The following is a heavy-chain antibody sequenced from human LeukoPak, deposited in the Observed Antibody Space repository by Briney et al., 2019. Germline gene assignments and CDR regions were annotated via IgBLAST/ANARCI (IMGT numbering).Heavy chain of an antibody. V-gene: IGHV5-51*01. J-gene: IGHJ3*02. CDR2: IYPGDSDT. D-gene: IGHD3-16*01. CDR1: GYSFTSYW. Sequence: GESLKISCKGSGYSFTSYWIGWVRQMPGKGREWMGIIYPGDSDTRYSPSFQGQVTISADKSISTAYLQWSSLKASDTAMYYCARRCAGRDYVWGTYSLGDAFDIWGQGTMVTVSS. CDR3: ARRCAGRDYVWGTYSLGDAFDI.